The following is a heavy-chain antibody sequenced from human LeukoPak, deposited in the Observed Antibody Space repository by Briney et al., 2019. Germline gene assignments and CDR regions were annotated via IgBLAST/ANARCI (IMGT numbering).Heavy chain of an antibody. CDR3: ASLYSSSWDGYFDY. V-gene: IGHV4-59*01. CDR1: GGSFSGYY. CDR2: IYYSGST. Sequence: KPSETLSLTCAVYGGSFSGYYWSWIRQPPGKGLEWIGYIYYSGSTNYNPSLKSRVTISVDTSKNQFSLKLSSVTAADTAVYYCASLYSSSWDGYFDYWGQGTLVTVSS. J-gene: IGHJ4*02. D-gene: IGHD6-13*01.